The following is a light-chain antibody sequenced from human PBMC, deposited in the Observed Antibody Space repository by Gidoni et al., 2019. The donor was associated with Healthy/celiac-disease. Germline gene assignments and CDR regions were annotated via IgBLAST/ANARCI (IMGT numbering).Light chain of an antibody. J-gene: IGLJ2*01. CDR1: SSDVGGYNY. CDR2: DVS. Sequence: QSALTQPRSVSGSTGQSVTISCTGPSSDVGGYNYVSWYQQHPGKAPKLMIYDVSKRPSGVPDRFSGSKSGNTASLTISGLQAEDEADYYCCSYAGSYSVVFGGGTKLTVL. V-gene: IGLV2-11*01. CDR3: CSYAGSYSVV.